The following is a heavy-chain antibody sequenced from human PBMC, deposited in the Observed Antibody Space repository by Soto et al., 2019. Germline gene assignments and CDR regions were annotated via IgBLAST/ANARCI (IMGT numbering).Heavy chain of an antibody. CDR1: GGSISIGGYY. D-gene: IGHD3-22*01. J-gene: IGHJ6*02. V-gene: IGHV4-31*01. Sequence: SKTLSPTGTVLGGSISIGGYYWSWSRQHPGKGVEWIGYIYYSGGTYYNPSLESLVTKSVDTSKNQFSLKLSSVTAADTAVYYCSRASPPSSGYGMDVWGQGTTVTVSS. CDR3: SRASPPSSGYGMDV. CDR2: IYYSGGT.